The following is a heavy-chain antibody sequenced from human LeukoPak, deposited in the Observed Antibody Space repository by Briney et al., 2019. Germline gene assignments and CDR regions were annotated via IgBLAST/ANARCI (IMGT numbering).Heavy chain of an antibody. CDR2: IWYDGSNK. CDR1: GITFSSYG. D-gene: IGHD6-13*01. V-gene: IGHV3-33*01. J-gene: IGHJ5*02. CDR3: ARETRYSSSWYGWFDP. Sequence: GGSLRLSCAASGITFSSYGMHWVRQAPGKGLEWVAVIWYDGSNKYYADSVKGRFTISRDNSKNTLYLQMNSLRAEDTAVYYCARETRYSSSWYGWFDPWGQGTLVTVSS.